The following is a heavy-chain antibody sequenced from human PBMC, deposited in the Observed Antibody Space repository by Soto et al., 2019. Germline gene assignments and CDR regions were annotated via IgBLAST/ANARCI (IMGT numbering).Heavy chain of an antibody. J-gene: IGHJ6*02. CDR1: GGSISSYY. CDR2: IHYTGNS. CDR3: ARDSQYCSGGRCYADFYGMDV. Sequence: SETLSLTCTVSGGSISSYYWTWIRQTPGKGLEWIGHIHYTGNSNYNPSLKSRVTISVDTSKDQFYLSLSSATAADTAVYYCARDSQYCSGGRCYADFYGMDVWGQGTTVTVSS. D-gene: IGHD2-8*02. V-gene: IGHV4-59*01.